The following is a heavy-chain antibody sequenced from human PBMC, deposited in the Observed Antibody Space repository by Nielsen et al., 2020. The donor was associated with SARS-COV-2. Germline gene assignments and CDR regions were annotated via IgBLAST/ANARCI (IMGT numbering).Heavy chain of an antibody. CDR1: GYSFTSYW. Sequence: GESLKISCKGSGYSFTSYWIGWVRQMPGKGLEWMGIIYPGDSDTGYSPSFQGQVTISADKSISTAYLQWSSLKASDTAMYYCASGADYAAYGGDPDYGMDVWGQGTTVTVSS. CDR3: ASGADYAAYGGDPDYGMDV. D-gene: IGHD4-23*01. J-gene: IGHJ6*02. CDR2: IYPGDSDT. V-gene: IGHV5-51*01.